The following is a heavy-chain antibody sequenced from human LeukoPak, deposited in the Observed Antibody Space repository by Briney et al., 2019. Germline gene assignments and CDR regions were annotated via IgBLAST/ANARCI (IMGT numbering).Heavy chain of an antibody. V-gene: IGHV1-2*02. Sequence: GASVKVSCKASGYTFSEHYMHWVRQAPGQGLEWVGWISPNSGATKSAQKFQGRVTMTRDTSSSTAYMELSRLRSDDTAVYYCARVRPSSGYWTSRTEYFQHWGQGTLVTVSS. CDR2: ISPNSGAT. J-gene: IGHJ1*01. D-gene: IGHD3-3*01. CDR3: ARVRPSSGYWTSRTEYFQH. CDR1: GYTFSEHY.